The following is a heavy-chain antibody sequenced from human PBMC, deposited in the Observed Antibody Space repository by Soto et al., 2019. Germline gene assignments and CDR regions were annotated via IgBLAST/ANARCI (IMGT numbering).Heavy chain of an antibody. D-gene: IGHD3-3*01. CDR3: ARDPITASYSTFWRCPPWFDP. J-gene: IGHJ5*02. Sequence: EVQLLESGGGFIQPGGSLRLSCAASGFSFSNYVMSWVRQAPGKGLQWVACITDSGGSSYYADSVKGRFTISRDNSKSTLRLQLIRLRAEDTALYFCARDPITASYSTFWRCPPWFDPWGQGILVTVSS. V-gene: IGHV3-23*01. CDR2: ITDSGGSS. CDR1: GFSFSNYV.